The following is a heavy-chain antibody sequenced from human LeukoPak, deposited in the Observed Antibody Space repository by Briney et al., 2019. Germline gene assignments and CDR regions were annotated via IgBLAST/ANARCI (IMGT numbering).Heavy chain of an antibody. J-gene: IGHJ4*02. V-gene: IGHV4-4*02. CDR3: ARAENGFNIKVPVY. Sequence: SGTLSLTCAVSGGSISSSPWWSWVRQPPGKGLEWIGEIYHSGDTNYNPSLKSRVTISVDKSKNQFSLKLRSVTAADTAVYYCARAENGFNIKVPVYWGQGTLVTVSS. CDR1: GGSISSSPW. D-gene: IGHD5-24*01. CDR2: IYHSGDT.